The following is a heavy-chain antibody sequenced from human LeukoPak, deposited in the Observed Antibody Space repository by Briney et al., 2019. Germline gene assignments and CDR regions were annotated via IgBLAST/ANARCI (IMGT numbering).Heavy chain of an antibody. CDR1: GFTVSSNY. V-gene: IGHV3-53*01. J-gene: IGHJ4*02. Sequence: GGSLRLSCAASGFTVSSNYMSWVRQAPGKGLEWVSVIYSGGSTYYEDSVKGRFTISRDNSKNTLYLQMNSLRAEDTAVYYCAGAPYYYHGSEEYALWDYWGQGTLVTVSS. CDR2: IYSGGST. D-gene: IGHD3-10*01. CDR3: AGAPYYYHGSEEYALWDY.